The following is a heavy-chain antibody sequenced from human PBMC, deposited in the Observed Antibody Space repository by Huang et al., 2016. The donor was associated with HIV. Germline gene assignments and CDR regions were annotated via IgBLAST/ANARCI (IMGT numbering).Heavy chain of an antibody. J-gene: IGHJ4*02. CDR3: ARGPIRFLAWLLNFDY. Sequence: QILLIESGGGVVQPGRSLRLSCAASGFTFSSHGMHWVRQAPGKGLEWVAVISYDEDNKYYADSVRGRFTISRDNSKNTLYLQMNSLRIEDTAVYYCARGPIRFLAWLLNFDYWGQGALVTVSS. D-gene: IGHD3-3*01. V-gene: IGHV3-30*03. CDR1: GFTFSSHG. CDR2: ISYDEDNK.